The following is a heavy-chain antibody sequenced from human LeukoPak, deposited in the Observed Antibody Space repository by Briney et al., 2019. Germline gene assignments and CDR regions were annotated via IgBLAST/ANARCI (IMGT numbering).Heavy chain of an antibody. CDR2: ISGPGGST. Sequence: PGGFLRLSCAASGFTFSNLPMSWVRQAPGKGLEWVSAISGPGGSTYYVDSVMDRFTISRDNSKNTLYLQMNSLRAEDTAVYYCGPTLGYNYYMDVWGKGTTVTVSS. D-gene: IGHD3-10*01. J-gene: IGHJ6*03. CDR3: GPTLGYNYYMDV. V-gene: IGHV3-23*01. CDR1: GFTFSNLP.